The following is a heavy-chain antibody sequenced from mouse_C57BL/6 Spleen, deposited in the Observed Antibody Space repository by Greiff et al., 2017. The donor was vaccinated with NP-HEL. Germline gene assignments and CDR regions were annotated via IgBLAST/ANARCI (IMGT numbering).Heavy chain of an antibody. V-gene: IGHV1-31*01. D-gene: IGHD1-1*01. Sequence: VQLQQSGPELVKPGASVKISCKASGYSFTGYYMHWVKQSHGNILDWIGYIYPYNGVSSYNQKFKGKATLTVDKSSSTAYMELRSLTSVDSAVYYCARSLTTVVEGYFDVWGTGTTVTVSS. J-gene: IGHJ1*03. CDR2: IYPYNGVS. CDR1: GYSFTGYY. CDR3: ARSLTTVVEGYFDV.